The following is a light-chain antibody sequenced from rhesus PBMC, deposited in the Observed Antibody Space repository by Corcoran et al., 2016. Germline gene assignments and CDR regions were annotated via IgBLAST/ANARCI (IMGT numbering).Light chain of an antibody. V-gene: IGKV1-33*02. CDR1: QGISNW. CDR3: QHHHSNPYI. J-gene: IGKJ2*01. CDR2: AAA. Sequence: DIQMTQSPSSLSASVGDRVTITCQASQGISNWLAWYQQKPGKAPKPLIFAAAILQGGVPSRFRGIGSGTDFTLTIRSLQPEDFATYYCQHHHSNPYIFGQGTKVEIK.